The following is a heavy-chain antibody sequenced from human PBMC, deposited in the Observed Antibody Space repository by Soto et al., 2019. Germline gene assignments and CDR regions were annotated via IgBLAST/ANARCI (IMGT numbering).Heavy chain of an antibody. Sequence: EVQLAESGGGLVKPGGSLRLSCAASGFTFSSYSMNWVRQAPGKGLEWVSSISSSSSYIYYADSVKGRFTISRDNAKNSLYLQMNSLRAEDTAVYYCARDLGYCSGGSCYVHYYYYGMDVWGQGTTVTVSS. CDR2: ISSSSSYI. J-gene: IGHJ6*02. CDR1: GFTFSSYS. D-gene: IGHD2-15*01. V-gene: IGHV3-21*01. CDR3: ARDLGYCSGGSCYVHYYYYGMDV.